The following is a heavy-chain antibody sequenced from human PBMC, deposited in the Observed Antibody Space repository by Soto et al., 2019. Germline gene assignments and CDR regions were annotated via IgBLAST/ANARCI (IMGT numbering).Heavy chain of an antibody. CDR2: IKPDGSEK. D-gene: IGHD6-13*01. CDR1: GFTFSSYW. Sequence: GSLRLSCAASGFTFSSYWMSWVRQAPGKGLEWVANIKPDGSEKYYVDSVKGRFTFSRDNAKNSLYLQMNSLRAEDTAVYYCARREGRYSSSWYFGAFDIWGQGTMVTVSS. J-gene: IGHJ3*02. CDR3: ARREGRYSSSWYFGAFDI. V-gene: IGHV3-7*01.